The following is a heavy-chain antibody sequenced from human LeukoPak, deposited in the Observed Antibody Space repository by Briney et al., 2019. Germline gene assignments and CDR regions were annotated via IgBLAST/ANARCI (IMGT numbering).Heavy chain of an antibody. CDR2: INHSGST. J-gene: IGHJ6*02. D-gene: IGHD3-3*01. CDR3: ARDLRFLEWLPNYYYYGMDV. Sequence: PSETLSLTCAVYGGSFSGYYWSWIRQPPGKGLEWIGEINHSGSTNYNPSLKSRVTISVDTSKNQFSLKLSSVTAADTAVYYCARDLRFLEWLPNYYYYGMDVWGQGTTVTVSS. CDR1: GGSFSGYY. V-gene: IGHV4-34*01.